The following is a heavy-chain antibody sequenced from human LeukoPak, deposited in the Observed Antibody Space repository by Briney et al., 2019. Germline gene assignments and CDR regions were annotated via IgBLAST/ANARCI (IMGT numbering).Heavy chain of an antibody. CDR2: IYPGDSDT. CDR1: GYSFTSYW. V-gene: IGHV5-51*01. J-gene: IGHJ4*02. CDR3: ASRYRGSGPSYYFDY. D-gene: IGHD3-16*02. Sequence: GESRKISCKGAGYSFTSYWIGWVRQMPGKGLEWMGIIYPGDSDTRYSPSFQGQVTISADKSISTAYLQWSSLKASDTAMYYCASRYRGSGPSYYFDYWGQGTLVTVSS.